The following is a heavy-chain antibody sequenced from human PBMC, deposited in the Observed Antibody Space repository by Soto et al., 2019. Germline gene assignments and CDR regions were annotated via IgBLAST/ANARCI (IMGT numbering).Heavy chain of an antibody. D-gene: IGHD6-19*01. CDR1: GFTFSGYA. J-gene: IGHJ4*02. CDR3: ATPLWSGWYREFDY. Sequence: PGGSLRLSCAASGFTFSGYAMNWVRQAPGKGLEWVSAISGSGGSTYYADSVKGRFTISRDNSKNTLYLQMNSLRAEDTAVYYCATPLWSGWYREFDYWGQGTLVTVSS. CDR2: ISGSGGST. V-gene: IGHV3-23*01.